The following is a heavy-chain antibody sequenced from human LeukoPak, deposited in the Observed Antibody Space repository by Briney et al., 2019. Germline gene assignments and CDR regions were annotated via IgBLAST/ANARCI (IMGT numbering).Heavy chain of an antibody. CDR1: GFTFNRCW. Sequence: PGGSLRLSCVVSGFTFNRCWMNWVRQAPGKGLEWVSYISSSGSTIYYADSVKGRFTISRDNAKNSLYLQMNSLRAEDTAVYYCARDLFSSSSNDPINYFDYWGQGTLVTVSS. CDR3: ARDLFSSSSNDPINYFDY. J-gene: IGHJ4*02. V-gene: IGHV3-48*04. CDR2: ISSSGSTI. D-gene: IGHD6-6*01.